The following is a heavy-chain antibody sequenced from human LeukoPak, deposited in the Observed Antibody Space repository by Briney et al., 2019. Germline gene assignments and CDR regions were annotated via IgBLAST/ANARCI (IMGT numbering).Heavy chain of an antibody. CDR3: VRGSPVWEI. Sequence: GGSLRLSCSASGFTFSNYYMTWVRQAPGKAREWAAFIKQDGSEKAYVDSVKGRFTISRDNAKNSLYLQMDSLRAEDTAIYYCVRGSPVWEIWGQGALVTVSS. CDR1: GFTFSNYY. J-gene: IGHJ4*02. V-gene: IGHV3-7*01. D-gene: IGHD1-26*01. CDR2: IKQDGSEK.